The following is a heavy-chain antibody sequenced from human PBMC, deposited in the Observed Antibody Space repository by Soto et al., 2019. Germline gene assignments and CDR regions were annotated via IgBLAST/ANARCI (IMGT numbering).Heavy chain of an antibody. V-gene: IGHV3-15*07. CDR1: GFTFSNAW. D-gene: IGHD4-17*01. Sequence: GGSLRLSCAASGFTFSNAWMNWVRQAPGKGLEWVGRIKSKTDGGTTDYAAPVKGRFTISRDDSKNTLYLQMNSLKTEDTAVYYCTTDKEHGDYGDYEGPYYGMDVWGQGTTVTVSS. CDR3: TTDKEHGDYGDYEGPYYGMDV. J-gene: IGHJ6*02. CDR2: IKSKTDGGTT.